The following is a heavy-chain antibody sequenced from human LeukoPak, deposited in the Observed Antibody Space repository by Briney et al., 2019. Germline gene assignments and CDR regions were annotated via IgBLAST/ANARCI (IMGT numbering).Heavy chain of an antibody. J-gene: IGHJ5*01. D-gene: IGHD3-22*01. V-gene: IGHV3-7*01. CDR2: IKEDGGEQ. CDR1: GFTFGDSW. Sequence: QPGGSLRLSCAASGFTFGDSWMTWVRQAPGKGLEWVANIKEDGGEQYYVDSVKGRFTISRDNDKNSLYVQMNSLRGEDTAVYYCARGARGTASGYSWFASWGQGTLVTVSS. CDR3: ARGARGTASGYSWFAS.